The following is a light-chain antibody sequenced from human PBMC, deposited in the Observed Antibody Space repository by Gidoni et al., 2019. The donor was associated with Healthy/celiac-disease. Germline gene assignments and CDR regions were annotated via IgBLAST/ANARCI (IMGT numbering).Light chain of an antibody. V-gene: IGKV3-11*01. CDR3: QQRSNWPF. CDR2: DAS. Sequence: IVLTQSPATLSLSPGERATLSCRASQSVSSYLAWYQQKPGQAPRLLIYDASNRATGIPARFSGSGSGTDFTLTISSREPEDFAVYYCQQRSNWPFFGGGTKVEIK. J-gene: IGKJ4*01. CDR1: QSVSSY.